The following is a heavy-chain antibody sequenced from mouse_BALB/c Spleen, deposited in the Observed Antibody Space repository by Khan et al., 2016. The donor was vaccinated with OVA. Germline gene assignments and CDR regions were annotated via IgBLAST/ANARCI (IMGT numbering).Heavy chain of an antibody. Sequence: QVQLQQSGAELARPGASVKMSCKASGYTFTSYYMHWIKQRPGQGLEWIGNINTSNGYTNHNQKFRDKATLTADKSSSTAYMQLSSLTSEDSAVYDCARDVHYYGSRGALDYWGQGTSVTVSS. D-gene: IGHD1-1*01. V-gene: IGHV1-4*01. CDR2: INTSNGYT. CDR3: ARDVHYYGSRGALDY. J-gene: IGHJ4*01. CDR1: GYTFTSYY.